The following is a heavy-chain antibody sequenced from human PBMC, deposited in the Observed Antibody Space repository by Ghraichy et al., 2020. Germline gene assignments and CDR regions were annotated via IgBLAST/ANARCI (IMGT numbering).Heavy chain of an antibody. CDR2: IWYDGSNK. V-gene: IGHV3-33*01. D-gene: IGHD5-12*01. CDR1: GFTFSSYG. Sequence: GGSLRLSCAASGFTFSSYGMHWVRQAPGKGLEWVAVIWYDGSNKYYADSVKGRFTISRDNSKNTLYLQMNSLRAEDTAVYYCARAGHMGYDLGYFDYWGQGTLVTVSS. CDR3: ARAGHMGYDLGYFDY. J-gene: IGHJ4*02.